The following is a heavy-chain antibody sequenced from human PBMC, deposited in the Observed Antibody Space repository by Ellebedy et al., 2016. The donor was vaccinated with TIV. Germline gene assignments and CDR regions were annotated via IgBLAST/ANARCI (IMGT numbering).Heavy chain of an antibody. J-gene: IGHJ4*02. D-gene: IGHD1-20*01. CDR1: GFTFSTYW. V-gene: IGHV3-23*01. CDR2: ISGSGDTT. CDR3: AKVRSNWNYFDY. Sequence: GESLKISCAASGFTFSTYWMSWVRQAPGKGLEWVSGISGSGDTTYYADSVKGRFTISRDSSKYTLYLQMNSLRAEDTAVYYCAKVRSNWNYFDYWGQGTLVTVSS.